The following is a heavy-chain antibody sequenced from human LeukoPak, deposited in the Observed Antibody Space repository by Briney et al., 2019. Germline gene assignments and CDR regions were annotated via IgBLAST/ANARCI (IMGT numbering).Heavy chain of an antibody. V-gene: IGHV1-69*13. J-gene: IGHJ5*02. D-gene: IGHD4-17*01. Sequence: SVKVPCKASGGTFSSYAISWVRQAPGQGLEWMGGIIPIFGTVNYAQKFQGRVTITADESTSTAYMELSSLRSEDTAVYYCARDPKPTVTTFNWFDPWGQGTLVTVSS. CDR2: IIPIFGTV. CDR3: ARDPKPTVTTFNWFDP. CDR1: GGTFSSYA.